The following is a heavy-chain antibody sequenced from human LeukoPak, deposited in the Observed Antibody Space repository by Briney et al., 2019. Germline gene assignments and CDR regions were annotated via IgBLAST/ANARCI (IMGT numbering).Heavy chain of an antibody. D-gene: IGHD3-10*01. Sequence: GGSLRLSCAASGITFSSYGMSWVRQAPGKGLEWVGFIRSKAYGGTTEYAASVKGRFTISRDDSKSIAYLQMNSLKTEDTAVYYCTRRTYYYRRWGQGTLVTVSS. CDR3: TRRTYYYRR. V-gene: IGHV3-49*04. CDR1: GITFSSYG. J-gene: IGHJ4*02. CDR2: IRSKAYGGTT.